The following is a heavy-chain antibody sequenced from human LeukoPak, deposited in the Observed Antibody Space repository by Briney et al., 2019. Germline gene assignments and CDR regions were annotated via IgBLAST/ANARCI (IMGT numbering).Heavy chain of an antibody. V-gene: IGHV4-59*12. CDR3: ARALYCSGGSCYQADAFDI. D-gene: IGHD2-15*01. CDR2: IYYSGST. CDR1: GGSISNYY. Sequence: SETLSLTCTVSGGSISNYYWSWIRQPPGKGLEWIGYIYYSGSTNYNPSLKSRVTISIDRSKNQFSLKLSSVTAADTAVYYCARALYCSGGSCYQADAFDIWGQGTMVTVSS. J-gene: IGHJ3*02.